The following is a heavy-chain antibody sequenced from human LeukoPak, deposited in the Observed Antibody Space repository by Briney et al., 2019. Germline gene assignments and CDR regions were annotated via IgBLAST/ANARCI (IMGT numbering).Heavy chain of an antibody. CDR3: ATRYCTISACRASSYKSFDV. Sequence: GGSLRLSCAASGFTLSSYAMSWVRQAPGKGLEWVSVISGTGGDTYYADSVKGRFTISRDNSKSTLYLQMNTLRAEDTAVYYCATRYCTISACRASSYKSFDVWGKGTTVTVSS. V-gene: IGHV3-23*01. J-gene: IGHJ6*04. CDR2: ISGTGGDT. CDR1: GFTLSSYA. D-gene: IGHD2-8*01.